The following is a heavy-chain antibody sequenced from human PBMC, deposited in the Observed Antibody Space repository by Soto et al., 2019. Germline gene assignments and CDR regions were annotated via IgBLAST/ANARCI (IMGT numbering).Heavy chain of an antibody. J-gene: IGHJ3*02. CDR1: GGSISSSSYY. CDR2: IYYSGST. D-gene: IGHD2-8*01. CDR3: ARHEGYCTIGVCYPPDAFDI. V-gene: IGHV4-39*01. Sequence: QLQLQESGPGLVKPSETLSLTCTVSGGSISSSSYYWGWIRQPPGKGLERIGGIYYSGSTYYNPSLKSRETKPVDTSQDQCPLKLRSVTAEDTAVYYCARHEGYCTIGVCYPPDAFDIWSQGTMVTVSS.